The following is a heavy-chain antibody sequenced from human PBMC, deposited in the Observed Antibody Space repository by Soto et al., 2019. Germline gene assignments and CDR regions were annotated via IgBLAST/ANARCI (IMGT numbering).Heavy chain of an antibody. CDR2: ISTDGSNT. Sequence: EVQLVESGGGLVQPGGSLRLSCAASGFTFSRYWMNWVRQAPGKGLEWVSRISTDGSNTDYAESVKGRCTISRDNEKTTLYLQMHSLSAEDTAMYYCEGLGHIVPVGVAGFDIWGQGTMVAVSA. J-gene: IGHJ3*02. D-gene: IGHD2-21*01. CDR1: GFTFSRYW. CDR3: EGLGHIVPVGVAGFDI. V-gene: IGHV3-74*01.